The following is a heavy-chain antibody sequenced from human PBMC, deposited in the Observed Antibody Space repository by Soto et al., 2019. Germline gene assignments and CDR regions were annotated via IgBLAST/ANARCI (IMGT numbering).Heavy chain of an antibody. CDR3: ARLQYTVVTPIDL. V-gene: IGHV4-59*01. Sequence: QVQLQESGPGLVKPSETLSLTCTVPGGSITNYYWTWIRQLPGKRLEWIAHIHNSGNTNSNPSLKSRGTISMDTSKNQISLRLTSVTAADTAMYYCARLQYTVVTPIDLWGQGTMVTVSS. J-gene: IGHJ3*01. D-gene: IGHD2-21*02. CDR1: GGSITNYY. CDR2: IHNSGNT.